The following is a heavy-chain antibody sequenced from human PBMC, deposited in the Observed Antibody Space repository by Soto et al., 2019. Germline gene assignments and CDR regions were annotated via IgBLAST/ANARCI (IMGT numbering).Heavy chain of an antibody. J-gene: IGHJ4*02. V-gene: IGHV4-31*03. CDR2: IYYSGST. CDR1: GGSISSGAYY. CDR3: AREGGIVGATAADY. D-gene: IGHD1-26*01. Sequence: QVQLQESGPGLVTPSQTLSLTCTVSGGSISSGAYYWSWIRQHPGKGLEWIGYIYYSGSTYYNPSLKSRVTISVDTSKNQFSLKLSSMTAADTAVYYCAREGGIVGATAADYWGQGTLVTVSS.